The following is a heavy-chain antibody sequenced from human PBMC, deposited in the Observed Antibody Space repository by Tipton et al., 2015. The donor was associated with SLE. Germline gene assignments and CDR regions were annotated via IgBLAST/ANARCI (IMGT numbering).Heavy chain of an antibody. V-gene: IGHV4-31*03. CDR1: GGSISSGGYY. CDR3: ARDVVAGTYWYFDL. CDR2: IYYSGST. Sequence: TLSLTCTVSGGSISSGGYYWSWIRQHPGKGLEWIGYIYYSGSTYYNPSLKSRVTISVDTSENQFSLKLSSVTAADTAVYYCARDVVAGTYWYFDLWGRGTLVTVSS. D-gene: IGHD2-2*01. J-gene: IGHJ2*01.